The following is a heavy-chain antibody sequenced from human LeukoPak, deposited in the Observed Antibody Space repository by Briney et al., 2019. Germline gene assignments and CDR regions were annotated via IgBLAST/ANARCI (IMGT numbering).Heavy chain of an antibody. J-gene: IGHJ6*02. CDR2: IYYSGST. CDR3: ARDRLTMVRGVTIYYYGMDV. CDR1: GGSISSSSYY. V-gene: IGHV4-61*01. D-gene: IGHD3-10*01. Sequence: SETLSLTCTVSGGSISSSSYYWSWIRQPPGKGLEWIGYIYYSGSTNYNPSLKSRVTISVDTSKNQFSLKLSSVTAADTAVYYCARDRLTMVRGVTIYYYGMDVWGQGTTVTVSS.